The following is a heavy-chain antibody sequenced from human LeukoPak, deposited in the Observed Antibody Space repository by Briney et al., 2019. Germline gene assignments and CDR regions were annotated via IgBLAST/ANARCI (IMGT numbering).Heavy chain of an antibody. J-gene: IGHJ4*02. D-gene: IGHD1-26*01. CDR2: ISYDGSNK. CDR3: ARDSSGSYSYYFDY. Sequence: GSLRLSCAASGFTFSSYAMHWVRQAPGKGLGWVAVISYDGSNKYYADSVKGRFTISRDNSKNTLYLQMNSLRAEDTAVYYCARDSSGSYSYYFDYWGQGTLVTVSS. V-gene: IGHV3-30*01. CDR1: GFTFSSYA.